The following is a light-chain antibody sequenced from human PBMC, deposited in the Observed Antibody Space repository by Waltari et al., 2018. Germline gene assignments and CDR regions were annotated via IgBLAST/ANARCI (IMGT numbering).Light chain of an antibody. J-gene: IGKJ4*01. V-gene: IGKV3-20*01. CDR2: GAF. CDR3: QQYDVSPLT. CDR1: QTIRTTY. Sequence: ELVLTQSPGPLSLSPGEGATLSCRTSQTIRTTYLAWYQQKPGQAPTLLIYGAFTRATGIPDRFTGSGSGTDFSLTISSLEPEDFATYYCQQYDVSPLTFGGGTKVEIK.